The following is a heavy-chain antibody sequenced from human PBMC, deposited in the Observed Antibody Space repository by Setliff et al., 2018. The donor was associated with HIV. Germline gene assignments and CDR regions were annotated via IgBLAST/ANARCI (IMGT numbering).Heavy chain of an antibody. D-gene: IGHD2-2*01. CDR2: IYSTGST. V-gene: IGHV4-59*11. Sequence: PSETLSLTCTVSGASITSHYWSWIRQSPGRELEWIGYIYSTGSTNYNPSLQSRVSISMDASKNKFSLKVTSVTSADTAVYYCVRGFCSSTTCYEDYYYMDVWGKGSTVTVSS. CDR3: VRGFCSSTTCYEDYYYMDV. J-gene: IGHJ6*03. CDR1: GASITSHY.